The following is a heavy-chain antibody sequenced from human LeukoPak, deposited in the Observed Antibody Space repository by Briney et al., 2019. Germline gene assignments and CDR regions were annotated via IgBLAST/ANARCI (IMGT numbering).Heavy chain of an antibody. CDR3: ARSRTIPLDY. CDR2: ISGSVGST. D-gene: IGHD2-2*02. V-gene: IGHV3-23*01. Sequence: GGSLRLSCAASGFTFSSYAMSWVRQAPGKGLEWVSAISGSVGSTYYADSVKGRFTISRDNSKNTLYLQMNSLRAEDTAVYYCARSRTIPLDYWGQGTLVTVSS. CDR1: GFTFSSYA. J-gene: IGHJ4*02.